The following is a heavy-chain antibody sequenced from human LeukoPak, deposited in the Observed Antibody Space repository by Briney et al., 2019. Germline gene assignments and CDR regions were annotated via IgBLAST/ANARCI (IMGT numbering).Heavy chain of an antibody. CDR2: IYYNGST. Sequence: SETLSLTCSVSGGSFSSSTYYWAWIRQPPGKGLQWIGNIYYNGSTYYNPSLKSRVTISVDTSKNQFSLKLSSVTAADTAVYYCARVRSGLYYFDYWGQGTLVTVSS. D-gene: IGHD3-3*01. J-gene: IGHJ4*02. CDR1: GGSFSSSTYY. CDR3: ARVRSGLYYFDY. V-gene: IGHV4-39*01.